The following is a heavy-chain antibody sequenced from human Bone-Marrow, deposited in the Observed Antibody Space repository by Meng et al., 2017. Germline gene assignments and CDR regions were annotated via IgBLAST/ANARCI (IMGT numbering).Heavy chain of an antibody. CDR3: ARGTYPYSSSHNWFDP. CDR1: GFTFSSYG. J-gene: IGHJ5*02. D-gene: IGHD6-6*01. V-gene: IGHV3-30*02. CDR2: IWYDGSNK. Sequence: GESLKISCAASGFTFSSYGMRWVRQAPGKGLEWVALIWYDGSNKYYADSVKGRFTISRDNSKNTLYLQMNSLRAEDTAVYYCARGTYPYSSSHNWFDPWGQGILVTVSS.